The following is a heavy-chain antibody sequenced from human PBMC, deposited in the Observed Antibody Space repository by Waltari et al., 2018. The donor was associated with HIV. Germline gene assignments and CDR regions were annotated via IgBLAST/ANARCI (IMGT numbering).Heavy chain of an antibody. Sequence: QVDLRQWGTGLLKPSETLSRTCAVYGGSFVGHYWSWVRETPGKGLEWIGEMNDGGKANYNPALKSRGSMSIDPSKKQFTLKLRSVTAADTAVYYCARGPRPSTVTAPGWYFDLWGRGTLVTVSS. D-gene: IGHD4-17*01. CDR3: ARGPRPSTVTAPGWYFDL. CDR1: GGSFVGHY. CDR2: MNDGGKA. V-gene: IGHV4-34*02. J-gene: IGHJ2*01.